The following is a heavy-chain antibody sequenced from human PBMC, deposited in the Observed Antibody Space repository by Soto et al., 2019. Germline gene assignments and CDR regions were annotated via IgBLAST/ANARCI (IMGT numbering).Heavy chain of an antibody. D-gene: IGHD3-16*01. V-gene: IGHV4-31*03. CDR3: ARGGPRVLDFDY. CDR1: GGSISSGGYY. J-gene: IGHJ4*02. Sequence: SETLSLTCTVSGGSISSGGYYWSWIRQHPGKGLEWIGYIYYSGSTYYNPSLKSRVTISVDTSKNQFSLKLSSVTAADTAVYYCARGGPRVLDFDYWGQGTLVTVSS. CDR2: IYYSGST.